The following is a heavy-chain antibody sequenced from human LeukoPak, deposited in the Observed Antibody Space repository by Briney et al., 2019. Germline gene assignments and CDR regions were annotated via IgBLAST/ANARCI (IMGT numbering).Heavy chain of an antibody. CDR3: ASCNDSSGYFAY. J-gene: IGHJ4*02. Sequence: ASVKVSCRPSGYTLTDYDINWVRQAPGQGLEYMGWVNTNTGNPTYAQGFTGRSVFSSDSSVSTAYLQITSLKADDSAIYFCASCNDSSGYFAYWGQGTLVTVSS. CDR2: VNTNTGNP. V-gene: IGHV7-4-1*02. D-gene: IGHD3-22*01. CDR1: GYTLTDYD.